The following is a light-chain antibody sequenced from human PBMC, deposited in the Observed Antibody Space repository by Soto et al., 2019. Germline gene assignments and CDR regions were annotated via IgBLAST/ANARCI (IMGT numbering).Light chain of an antibody. CDR1: QSVSSSY. CDR2: GAS. V-gene: IGKV3-20*01. Sequence: EIVLPQYTCTLSLSPGERSTVACIASQSVSSSYLAWYQQKPGQAPRLLIYGASSRATGIPDKFSGSGSGTDFTLTISRLEPEDFAVYYCQQYGSSSWTFGQGTKVDI. CDR3: QQYGSSSWT. J-gene: IGKJ1*01.